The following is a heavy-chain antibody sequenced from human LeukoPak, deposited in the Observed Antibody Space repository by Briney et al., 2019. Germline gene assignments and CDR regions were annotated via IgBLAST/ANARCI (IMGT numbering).Heavy chain of an antibody. Sequence: GGSLRLSCGASGFTFSSYWMHWVRQAPGKGLVWVSRINNDGSSTSYADSVKGRFTISRDNSKNTLYLQMNSLRAEDTAVYYCAKVKDDHNVDPEFDYWGQGTLVTVSS. CDR2: INNDGSST. CDR1: GFTFSSYW. D-gene: IGHD5-12*01. V-gene: IGHV3-74*01. CDR3: AKVKDDHNVDPEFDY. J-gene: IGHJ4*02.